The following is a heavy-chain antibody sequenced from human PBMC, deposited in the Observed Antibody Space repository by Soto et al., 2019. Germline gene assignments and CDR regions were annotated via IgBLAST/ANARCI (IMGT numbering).Heavy chain of an antibody. J-gene: IGHJ5*02. D-gene: IGHD2-21*02. V-gene: IGHV5-51*01. Sequence: GESLKISCKGPGYSFTSYWIGWVRQMPGKGLEWMGIIYPGDSDTRYSPSFQGQVTISADKSISTAYLQWSSLKASDTAMYYCARQSLCGGDCYSLPGTNWFDPWGQGTLVTVSS. CDR2: IYPGDSDT. CDR1: GYSFTSYW. CDR3: ARQSLCGGDCYSLPGTNWFDP.